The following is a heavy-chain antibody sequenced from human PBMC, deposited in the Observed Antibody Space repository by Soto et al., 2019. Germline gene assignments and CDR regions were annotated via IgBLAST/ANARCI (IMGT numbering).Heavy chain of an antibody. CDR1: GGSISSGDYY. CDR2: IYYSGST. J-gene: IGHJ4*02. Sequence: PSETLSLTCTVPGGSISSGDYYWNWIRQPPGKGLEWIGYIYYSGSTDYNPSLQSRVTISVDTSKNLVSLKLSSVTAADTAVYYCARDVVATIRGDHYFDYWGQGALVTVSS. CDR3: ARDVVATIRGDHYFDY. D-gene: IGHD5-12*01. V-gene: IGHV4-30-4*01.